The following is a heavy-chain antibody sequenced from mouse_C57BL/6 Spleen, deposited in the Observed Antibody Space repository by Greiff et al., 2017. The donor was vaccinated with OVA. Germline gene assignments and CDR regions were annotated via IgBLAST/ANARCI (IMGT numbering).Heavy chain of an antibody. Sequence: QVQLKQSGADLARPGASVKMSCKASGYTFTSYTMHWVKQRPGQGLEWIGYINPSSGYTKYNQKFKDKATLTADKSSSTAYMQLSSLTSEDSAVYYCAREEDSTLDYWGQGTTLTVSS. CDR1: GYTFTSYT. J-gene: IGHJ2*01. V-gene: IGHV1-4*01. CDR2: INPSSGYT. D-gene: IGHD3-3*01. CDR3: AREEDSTLDY.